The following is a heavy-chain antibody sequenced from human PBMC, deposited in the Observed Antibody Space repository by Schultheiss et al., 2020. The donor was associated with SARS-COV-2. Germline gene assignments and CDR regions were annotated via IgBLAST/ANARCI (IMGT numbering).Heavy chain of an antibody. Sequence: ASVKVSCKASGGTFSSYAISWVRQAPGQGLEWMGWISAYNGNTNYAQKLQGRVTMTTDASTSTAYMELSSLRSEDTAVYYCAAPTSYDFWSGYYQGFDYWGQGTLVTVSS. CDR2: ISAYNGNT. CDR1: GGTFSSYA. CDR3: AAPTSYDFWSGYYQGFDY. V-gene: IGHV1-18*01. D-gene: IGHD3-3*01. J-gene: IGHJ4*02.